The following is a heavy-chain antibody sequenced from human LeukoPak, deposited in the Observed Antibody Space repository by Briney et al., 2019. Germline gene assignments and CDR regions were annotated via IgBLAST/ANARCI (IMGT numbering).Heavy chain of an antibody. CDR3: AKVDTMIVMVITVAFDI. CDR2: ISGSGGST. V-gene: IGHV3-23*01. J-gene: IGHJ3*02. D-gene: IGHD3-22*01. CDR1: GFTFSSYA. Sequence: GGSLRLSCAASGFTFSSYAMSWVRQAPGKGLEWVSAISGSGGSTYYADPVKGRFTISRDNSKNTLYLQMDSLRAEDTAVYYCAKVDTMIVMVITVAFDIWGQGTMVTVSS.